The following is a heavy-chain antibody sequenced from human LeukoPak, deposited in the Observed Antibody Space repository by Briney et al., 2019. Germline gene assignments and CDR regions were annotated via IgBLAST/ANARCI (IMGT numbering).Heavy chain of an antibody. CDR2: IKWNGDTT. J-gene: IGHJ4*02. Sequence: GGSLRLSCATSGFTFDDYGMSWVRQGPGKGLEWVAGIKWNGDTTGYADSVKGRFIISRDNDKKYVYLQMNSLRAEDTVLYHCARDPGDHWGQGTLVTVSS. CDR1: GFTFDDYG. V-gene: IGHV3-20*01. CDR3: ARDPGDH.